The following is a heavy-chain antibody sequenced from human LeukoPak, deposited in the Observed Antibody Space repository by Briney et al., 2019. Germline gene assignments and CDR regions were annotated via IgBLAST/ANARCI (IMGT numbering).Heavy chain of an antibody. D-gene: IGHD6-13*01. CDR2: ISSSGSTI. CDR1: GFTFSDYY. V-gene: IGHV3-11*01. Sequence: GGSLRLSCAASGFTFSDYYMSWIRQAPGKGLEWVSYISSSGSTIYYADSVKGRFTISRDNAKNSLYLQMNSLRAEDTAVYYCAKDEQQLVLYYYYGMDVWGQGTTVTVSS. J-gene: IGHJ6*02. CDR3: AKDEQQLVLYYYYGMDV.